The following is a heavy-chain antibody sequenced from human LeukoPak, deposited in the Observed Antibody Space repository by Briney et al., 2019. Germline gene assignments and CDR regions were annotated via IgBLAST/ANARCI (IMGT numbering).Heavy chain of an antibody. Sequence: PSETLCLTCAVYGGSFSGYYWSWIRQPPGKGLEWIGEINHSGSTNYNPSLKSRVTISVDTSKNQFSLKLSSVTAADTAVYYCARGTTTDFDYWGQGTLVTVSS. CDR3: ARGTTTDFDY. V-gene: IGHV4-34*01. D-gene: IGHD1-26*01. J-gene: IGHJ4*02. CDR2: INHSGST. CDR1: GGSFSGYY.